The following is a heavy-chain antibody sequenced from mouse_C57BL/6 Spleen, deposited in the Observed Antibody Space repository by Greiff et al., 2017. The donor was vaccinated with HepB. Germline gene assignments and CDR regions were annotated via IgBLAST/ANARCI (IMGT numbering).Heavy chain of an antibody. CDR3: ARPANWDVYFDY. D-gene: IGHD4-1*01. CDR2: ISSGSSTI. Sequence: EVKVEESGGGLVKPGGSLKLSCAASGFTFSDYGMHWVRQAPEKGLEWVAYISSGSSTIYYADTVKGRFTISRDNAKNTLFLQMTSLRSEDTAMYYCARPANWDVYFDYWGQGTTLTVSS. CDR1: GFTFSDYG. J-gene: IGHJ2*01. V-gene: IGHV5-17*01.